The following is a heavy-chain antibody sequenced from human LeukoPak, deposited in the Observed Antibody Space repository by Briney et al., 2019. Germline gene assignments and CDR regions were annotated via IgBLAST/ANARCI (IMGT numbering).Heavy chain of an antibody. CDR1: GFTFSSYA. V-gene: IGHV3-30*04. CDR2: ISYDGSNK. D-gene: IGHD3-22*01. CDR3: ARDSPSGTNYYDSSGQYYFDY. Sequence: GGSLRLSCAASGFTFSSYAMHWVRQAPGKGLEWVAVISYDGSNKYYADSVKGRFTISRDNSKNTLYLQMNSLRAEDTAVYYCARDSPSGTNYYDSSGQYYFDYWGQGTLVTVSS. J-gene: IGHJ4*02.